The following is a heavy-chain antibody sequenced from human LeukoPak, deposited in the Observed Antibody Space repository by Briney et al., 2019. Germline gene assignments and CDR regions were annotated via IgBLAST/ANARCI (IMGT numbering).Heavy chain of an antibody. CDR2: IYYSGST. J-gene: IGHJ3*02. V-gene: IGHV4-59*01. Sequence: KPSETLSLTCTVSGGSISSYYWSWTRQPPGKGLEWIGYIYYSGSTNYNPSLKSRVTISVDTSKNQFSLKLSSVTAADTAVYYCARRGAFDIWGQGTMVTVSS. CDR3: ARRGAFDI. CDR1: GGSISSYY.